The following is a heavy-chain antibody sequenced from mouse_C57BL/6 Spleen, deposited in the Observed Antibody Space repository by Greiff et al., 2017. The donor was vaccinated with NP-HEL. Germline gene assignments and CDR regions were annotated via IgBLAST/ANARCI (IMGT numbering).Heavy chain of an antibody. CDR3: ARDHYGSSYVDY. CDR1: GYTFTDYN. Sequence: VQLQQSGPELVKPGASVKMSCKASGYTFTDYNMHWVKQSHGKSLEWIGYINPNNGGTSYNQKFKGKATLTVNKSSSTAYMELRSLTSEDSAVYYCARDHYGSSYVDYWGQGTTLTVSS. V-gene: IGHV1-22*01. CDR2: INPNNGGT. J-gene: IGHJ2*01. D-gene: IGHD1-1*01.